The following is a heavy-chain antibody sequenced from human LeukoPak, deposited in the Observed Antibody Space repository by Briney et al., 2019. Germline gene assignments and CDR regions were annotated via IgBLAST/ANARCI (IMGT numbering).Heavy chain of an antibody. CDR1: GGSISSGGYY. V-gene: IGHV4-31*03. Sequence: SQTLSLTCTVSGGSISSGGYYWSWIRQHPGKGLEWIGYIYYSGSTYYNPSLKSRVTISVDTSKNQFSLKLSSVTAADTAVYYRAGSTDYYDSSGYPPSLHWGQGTLVTVSS. CDR2: IYYSGST. J-gene: IGHJ1*01. CDR3: AGSTDYYDSSGYPPSLH. D-gene: IGHD3-22*01.